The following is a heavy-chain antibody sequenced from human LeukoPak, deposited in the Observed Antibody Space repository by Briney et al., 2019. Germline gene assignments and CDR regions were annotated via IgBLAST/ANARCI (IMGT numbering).Heavy chain of an antibody. CDR3: AKDGSGSFWQLYFDY. D-gene: IGHD3-10*01. J-gene: IGHJ4*02. Sequence: GGSLRLSCAASRCTFSSYAMSWVREAPGKGLERVSVISATDGSTYYADSVKGRFTISRDNSKNTLYLQMNSLRAEDTAVYFCAKDGSGSFWQLYFDYWGQGTLVTVSS. CDR1: RCTFSSYA. V-gene: IGHV3-23*01. CDR2: ISATDGST.